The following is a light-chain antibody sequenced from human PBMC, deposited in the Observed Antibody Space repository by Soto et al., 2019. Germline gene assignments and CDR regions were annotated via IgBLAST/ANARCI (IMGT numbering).Light chain of an antibody. V-gene: IGKV3-20*01. CDR3: QQFGTSPLVT. J-gene: IGKJ3*01. CDR1: QSVSSY. CDR2: GVS. Sequence: EIVLTQSPATLSLSPGERATLSCRASQSVSSYLAWYQQKPGQAPXLLXHGVSSRATGIPDRFSGSGSGTDFILTISRLEPEDFAAYYCQQFGTSPLVTFGPGTKVDIK.